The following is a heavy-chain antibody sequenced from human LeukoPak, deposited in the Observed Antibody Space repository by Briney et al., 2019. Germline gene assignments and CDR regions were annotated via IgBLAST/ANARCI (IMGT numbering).Heavy chain of an antibody. CDR2: TYYTSKWYN. V-gene: IGHV6-1*01. J-gene: IGHJ4*02. CDR3: ARGTRDGYNPTFDY. Sequence: SQTLSLTCAISGDSVSTNSAAWNWIRQSPSRGLEWLGRTYYTSKWYNDYALSMKGRMTINPDTSKNQFSPQLNSVTPEDTALYYCARGTRDGYNPTFDYWGQGTLVTVSS. D-gene: IGHD5-24*01. CDR1: GDSVSTNSAA.